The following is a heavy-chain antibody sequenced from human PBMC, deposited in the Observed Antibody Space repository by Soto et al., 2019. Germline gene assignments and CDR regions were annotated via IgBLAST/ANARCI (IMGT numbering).Heavy chain of an antibody. CDR3: ARGGGFDSFDY. Sequence: QLQLHMSGSGLVKPSQTLSLTCTVSGASITYGAYSWSWIRQKPGKGLEWIGYINHLETTFYNPSFESRLTLSIDRTKNQFSLNLKSMSAADRAVYFCARGGGFDSFDYWGQGLLVTVSS. D-gene: IGHD3-10*01. CDR2: INHLETT. CDR1: GASITYGAYS. J-gene: IGHJ4*02. V-gene: IGHV4-30-2*01.